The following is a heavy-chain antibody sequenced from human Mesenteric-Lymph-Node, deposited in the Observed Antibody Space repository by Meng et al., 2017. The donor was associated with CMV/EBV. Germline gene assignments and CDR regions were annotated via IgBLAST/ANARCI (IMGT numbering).Heavy chain of an antibody. Sequence: QLVGPGGCFLQHGVCLNLTWVESGSTLASFWMHWVPQVPGEGLGWVSRINTDGSLTSYADSVKGRFTISRDNANNSLYLQMSDLRADASAVYYCIRDLVGKRDDWGQGTLVTVSS. V-gene: IGHV3-74*01. CDR2: INTDGSLT. J-gene: IGHJ4*02. CDR3: IRDLVGKRDD. D-gene: IGHD5-24*01. CDR1: GSTLASFW.